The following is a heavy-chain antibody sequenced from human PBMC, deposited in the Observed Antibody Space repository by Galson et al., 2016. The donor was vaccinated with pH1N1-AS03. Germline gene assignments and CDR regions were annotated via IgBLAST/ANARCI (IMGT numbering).Heavy chain of an antibody. CDR1: GYSSPTYS. J-gene: IGHJ4*02. V-gene: IGHV1-18*04. CDR3: ARAHYNADYVPDF. D-gene: IGHD4-17*01. Sequence: SCKASGYSSPTYSFNWVRQAPGQGLEWLGWISAYSGDTHYARKFQGRVTLTTDTSTSTAYMELRSLTSDDTAVYYCARAHYNADYVPDFWGQGTLVTVSS. CDR2: ISAYSGDT.